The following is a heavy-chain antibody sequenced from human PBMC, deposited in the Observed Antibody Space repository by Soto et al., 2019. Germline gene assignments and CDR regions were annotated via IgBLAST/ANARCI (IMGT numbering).Heavy chain of an antibody. CDR1: GGSISSYY. J-gene: IGHJ4*02. CDR2: IYHSGST. CDR3: AYFPGY. Sequence: TSETLSLTCTVSGGSISSYYWSWIRQPPGKGLEWIGYIYHSGSTYYNPSLKSRVTISVDRSKNQFSLKLSSVTAADTAVYYCAYFPGYWGQGTLVTVSS. D-gene: IGHD1-26*01. V-gene: IGHV4-59*04.